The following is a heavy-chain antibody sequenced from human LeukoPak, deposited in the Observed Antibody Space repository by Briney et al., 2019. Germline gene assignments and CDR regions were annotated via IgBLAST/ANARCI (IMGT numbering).Heavy chain of an antibody. D-gene: IGHD2-15*01. CDR3: ARGHCTSGSCSRWFDP. CDR1: GASISSGSYS. Sequence: PSETLSLTCTVSGASISSGSYSWSWIRQPAGKGLEWIGRIYNSGSTNYNPSLKSRVTISVDTSKNQFSLKLSSVTAADTAVYYCARGHCTSGSCSRWFDPWGQGTLVTVSS. CDR2: IYNSGST. V-gene: IGHV4-61*02. J-gene: IGHJ5*02.